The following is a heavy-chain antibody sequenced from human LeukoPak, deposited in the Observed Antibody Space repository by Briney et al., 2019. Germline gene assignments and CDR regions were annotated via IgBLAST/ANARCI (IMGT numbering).Heavy chain of an antibody. CDR2: ISSSSSYT. CDR1: GFTFSDYY. J-gene: IGHJ1*01. CDR3: ARDEPVVTEYFQH. Sequence: PGGSLRLSCAASGFTFSDYYMSWIRQAPGKGLEWVSYISSSSSYTNYADSVKGRFTISRDNAKNSLYLQMNSRRAEDTAVYYCARDEPVVTEYFQHWGQGTLVTVSS. V-gene: IGHV3-11*05. D-gene: IGHD3-22*01.